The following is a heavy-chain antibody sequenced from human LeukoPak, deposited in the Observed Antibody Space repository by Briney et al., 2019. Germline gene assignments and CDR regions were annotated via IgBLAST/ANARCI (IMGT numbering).Heavy chain of an antibody. V-gene: IGHV3-23*01. J-gene: IGHJ4*02. CDR2: ISGSGVST. Sequence: GGSLRLSCAASGFTFSSHAMSWVRQAPGKGLEWVSSISGSGVSTYYADSVKGRFTISRDTAKNTLYLQMNSLRAEDTAVYFCARGPQNSYGSGTYYDGVFDNWGQGTLVTVAS. CDR3: ARGPQNSYGSGTYYDGVFDN. D-gene: IGHD3-10*01. CDR1: GFTFSSHA.